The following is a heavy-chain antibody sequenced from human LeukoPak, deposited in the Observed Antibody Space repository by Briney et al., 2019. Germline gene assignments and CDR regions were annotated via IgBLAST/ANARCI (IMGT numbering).Heavy chain of an antibody. V-gene: IGHV4-59*07. Sequence: SDTLSLTCTVSADSISSRYCSWIRQPPGKGLEWIGYIHYSGTTNYNPSLKSRVTISVDTSKKQFSLKLKSVTAADTAVYYCANLHYVSSGSNFDYWGQGTLVTVSS. CDR3: ANLHYVSSGSNFDY. D-gene: IGHD3-22*01. CDR2: IHYSGTT. J-gene: IGHJ4*02. CDR1: ADSISSRY.